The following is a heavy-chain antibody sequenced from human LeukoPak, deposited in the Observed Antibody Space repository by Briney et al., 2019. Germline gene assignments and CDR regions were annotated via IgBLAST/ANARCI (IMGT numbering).Heavy chain of an antibody. CDR1: GFTFSSYS. D-gene: IGHD2-2*02. V-gene: IGHV3-21*01. Sequence: PGGSLGLSCAASGFTFSSYSMNWVRQAPGKGLEWVSSISSSSSYIYYADSVKGRFTISRDNAKNSLYLQMNSLRAEDTAVYYCARDGLGYCSSTSCYTFDYWGQGTLVTVSS. CDR3: ARDGLGYCSSTSCYTFDY. CDR2: ISSSSSYI. J-gene: IGHJ4*02.